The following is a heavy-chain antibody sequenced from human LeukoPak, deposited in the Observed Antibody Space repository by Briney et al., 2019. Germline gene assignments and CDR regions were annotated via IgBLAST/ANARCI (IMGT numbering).Heavy chain of an antibody. CDR1: GFTFSSYA. CDR3: AKIYVSTTVNDDY. CDR2: ISGSGGST. V-gene: IGHV3-23*01. D-gene: IGHD4-17*01. J-gene: IGHJ4*02. Sequence: GGSLRLSCAASGFTFSSYAMSWVRQAPGRGLEWVSAISGSGGSTYYADSVKGRFTISRDNSKNTLYLQMNSLRAEDTAVYYCAKIYVSTTVNDDYWGQGTLVTVSS.